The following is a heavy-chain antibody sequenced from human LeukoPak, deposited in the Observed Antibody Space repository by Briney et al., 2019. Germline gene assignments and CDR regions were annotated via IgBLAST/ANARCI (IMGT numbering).Heavy chain of an antibody. CDR3: AREDWNYYYNYMDV. CDR1: GGSFSGYY. Sequence: PSETLSLTXAVDGGSFSGYYWSWIRQSPGKGRGWVGTFYYSGSTYYNASLKSRVTISVDTSKTQFSLQVSSVTAADTAVYYCAREDWNYYYNYMDVWGKGTTVTVSS. D-gene: IGHD3/OR15-3a*01. V-gene: IGHV4-34*01. CDR2: FYYSGST. J-gene: IGHJ6*03.